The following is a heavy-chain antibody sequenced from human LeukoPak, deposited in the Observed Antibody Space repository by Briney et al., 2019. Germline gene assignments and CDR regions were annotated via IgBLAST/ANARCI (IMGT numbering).Heavy chain of an antibody. D-gene: IGHD2-15*01. CDR2: ISSGGRTI. CDR1: GFTFGDYY. V-gene: IGHV3-11*04. CDR3: ARVRPHSRSFYPPDI. Sequence: GGSLRLSCAASGFTFGDYYMSWIRQAPGKGLEWVSYISSGGRTIYYADSVKGRFTMSRDNAKNSLYLQMNSLRAEDTAVYYCARVRPHSRSFYPPDIWGQGTMVTVSS. J-gene: IGHJ3*02.